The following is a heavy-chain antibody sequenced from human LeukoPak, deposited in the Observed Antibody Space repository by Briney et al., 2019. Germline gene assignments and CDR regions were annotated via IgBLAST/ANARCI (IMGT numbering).Heavy chain of an antibody. CDR3: ARGIAAAGTGWDY. CDR2: IYTSGST. J-gene: IGHJ4*02. V-gene: IGHV4-61*02. D-gene: IGHD6-13*01. Sequence: SETLSLTCTVSGGSISSGSYYWSWIRQPAGKGLEWIGRIYTSGSTNYNPSLKSRVTISVDTSKNQFSLKLSSVTAADTAVYYCARGIAAAGTGWDYWGQGTLVTVSS. CDR1: GGSISSGSYY.